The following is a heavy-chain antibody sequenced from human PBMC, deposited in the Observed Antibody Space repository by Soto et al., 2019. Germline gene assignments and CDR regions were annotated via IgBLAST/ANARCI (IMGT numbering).Heavy chain of an antibody. D-gene: IGHD2-2*01. CDR3: AKDGTRVVPAAMYFDP. Sequence: GGSLRLSCAASGFTFSSYAMSWVRQAPGKGLEWVSAISGSGGSTYYADSVKGRFTISRDNSKNTLYLQMNSLRAEDTAVYYCAKDGTRVVPAAMYFDPWGQGTLVTVS. J-gene: IGHJ5*02. CDR2: ISGSGGST. V-gene: IGHV3-23*01. CDR1: GFTFSSYA.